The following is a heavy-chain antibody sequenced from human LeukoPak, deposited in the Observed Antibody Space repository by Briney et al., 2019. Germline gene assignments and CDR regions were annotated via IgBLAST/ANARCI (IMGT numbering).Heavy chain of an antibody. D-gene: IGHD2-2*01. CDR3: AKDSSAVTDY. V-gene: IGHV3-23*01. CDR1: GFTFSNYG. Sequence: GGALRLSCAASGFTFSNYGMSWVRQAPGKGLEWVSAISGSGGSTYYADSVKGRFTISRDNSKNTLFLQMNSLRAEDTAVYYCAKDSSAVTDYWGQGTLVTVSS. J-gene: IGHJ4*02. CDR2: ISGSGGST.